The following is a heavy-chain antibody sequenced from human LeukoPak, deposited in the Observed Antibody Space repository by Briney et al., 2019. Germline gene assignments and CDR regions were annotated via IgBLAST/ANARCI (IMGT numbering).Heavy chain of an antibody. CDR3: AREGYYATIDY. V-gene: IGHV3-33*01. J-gene: IGHJ4*02. CDR2: ISYDGSNK. Sequence: GGSLRLSCAASGFTFSSYGMHWVRQAPGKGLEWVAVISYDGSNKYYADSVKGRFTFSRDISKNTLYLYLQMNSLRAEDTAVYYCAREGYYATIDYWGQGTLVTVSS. CDR1: GFTFSSYG. D-gene: IGHD3-10*01.